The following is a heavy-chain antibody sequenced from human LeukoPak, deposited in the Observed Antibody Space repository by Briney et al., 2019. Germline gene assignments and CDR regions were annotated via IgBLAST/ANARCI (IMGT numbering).Heavy chain of an antibody. J-gene: IGHJ4*02. V-gene: IGHV1-46*01. Sequence: ASVKVSCKXSGYIFTSYYMHWVRQAPGQGLEWMGIINPSGGSTSYTQKFQGRVTMTRDTSTTTVYMELSSLRSQDTAVYYCARHKEVGDYYYFDYWGQGTLVTVSS. CDR3: ARHKEVGDYYYFDY. CDR1: GYIFTSYY. D-gene: IGHD2/OR15-2a*01. CDR2: INPSGGST.